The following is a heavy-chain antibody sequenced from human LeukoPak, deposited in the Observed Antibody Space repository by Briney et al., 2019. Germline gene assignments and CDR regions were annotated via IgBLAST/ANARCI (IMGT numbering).Heavy chain of an antibody. J-gene: IGHJ4*02. CDR1: GFTFSSFW. V-gene: IGHV3-74*01. D-gene: IGHD3-16*01. CDR2: VNDDGSTT. CDR3: ARGLGPHY. Sequence: GGSLRLSCAASGFTFSSFWMHWVRQAPGKGLVWVSRVNDDGSTTSYADSVKGRFTISRDNAKNSLYLQMNSLRAGDTAVYYCARGLGPHYWGQGTLVTVSS.